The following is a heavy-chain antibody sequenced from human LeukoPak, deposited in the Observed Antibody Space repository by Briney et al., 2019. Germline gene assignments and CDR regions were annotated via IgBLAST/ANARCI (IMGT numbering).Heavy chain of an antibody. J-gene: IGHJ4*02. CDR1: GFTFSSYW. V-gene: IGHV3-7*01. D-gene: IGHD6-13*01. CDR3: ARLSIAAVDSDY. Sequence: GGSLRLSCAASGFTFSSYWMSWVRQAPGKGLEWVANIKQDGSDKYYVDSMKGRFTISRDNAKNSLYLQMNSLRAEDTAVYYCARLSIAAVDSDYWGQGTLVTVSS. CDR2: IKQDGSDK.